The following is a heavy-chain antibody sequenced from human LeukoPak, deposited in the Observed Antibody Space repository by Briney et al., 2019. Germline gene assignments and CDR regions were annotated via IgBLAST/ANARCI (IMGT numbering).Heavy chain of an antibody. CDR1: GFTFSSYE. CDR2: ISSSGSTI. J-gene: IGHJ4*02. D-gene: IGHD2-8*01. Sequence: GGSLRLSCAASGFTFSSYEMNWVRQAPGKGLEWVSYISSSGSTIYYADSVKGRFTISRDNAKNSLYLQMNSLRAKDTAVYYCARAGFYCTNGVCYGYFDYWGQGTLVTVSS. CDR3: ARAGFYCTNGVCYGYFDY. V-gene: IGHV3-48*03.